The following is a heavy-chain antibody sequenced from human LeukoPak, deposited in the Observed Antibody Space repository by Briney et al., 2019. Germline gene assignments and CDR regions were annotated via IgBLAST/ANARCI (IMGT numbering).Heavy chain of an antibody. CDR2: IGSSDSHI. J-gene: IGHJ4*02. CDR1: GFSFSGYG. V-gene: IGHV3-21*01. CDR3: ARHPAPGRSEFDY. Sequence: GGSLRLSCVASGFSFSGYGMNWVRQAPGKGLEWVSFIGSSDSHIYNADLVKGRFTISRDNAKNSLYLQMDSLAAEDTAVYYCARHPAPGRSEFDYWGQGTLVTVSS. D-gene: IGHD6-13*01.